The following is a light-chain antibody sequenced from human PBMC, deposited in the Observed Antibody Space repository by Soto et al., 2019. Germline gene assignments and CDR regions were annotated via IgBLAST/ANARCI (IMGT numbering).Light chain of an antibody. CDR2: DAS. CDR1: QIVSSN. Sequence: EIVMTQSPATLSVSPRERATLSCRASQIVSSNVAWYQQNAGQAPRLLINDASTKATGIPARFSGSGSGKEFTLTIGSLQSEDFAVYYCQQYNIWPPMYTFGQGTKLESK. J-gene: IGKJ2*01. CDR3: QQYNIWPPMYT. V-gene: IGKV3-15*01.